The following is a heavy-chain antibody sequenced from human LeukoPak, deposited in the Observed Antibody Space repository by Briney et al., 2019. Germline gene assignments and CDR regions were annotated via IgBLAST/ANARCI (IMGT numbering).Heavy chain of an antibody. CDR1: GYTFTGYY. D-gene: IGHD2-2*01. Sequence: AAVKVSCKASGYTFTGYYMHGVRQAPGQGREGMGWINPNSGGRNYAQKFQGRATMTSDTSISTAYLELSRLRSDDTAVYYCARDRPTHQLLFDLRYWGPGTLVTVSS. J-gene: IGHJ4*02. CDR2: INPNSGGR. V-gene: IGHV1-2*02. CDR3: ARDRPTHQLLFDLRY.